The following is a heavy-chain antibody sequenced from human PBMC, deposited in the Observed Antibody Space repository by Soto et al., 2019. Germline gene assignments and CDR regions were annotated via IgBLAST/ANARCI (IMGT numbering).Heavy chain of an antibody. Sequence: ASVKVSCKASGYTFTSYGISWVRQAPGQGLEWMGWISAYNGNTNYAQKLQGRVTMTTDTSTSTAYMELRSLRSDDAAVYYCASYRERTKVTTLENFDYWGQGTLVTVSS. J-gene: IGHJ4*02. CDR1: GYTFTSYG. D-gene: IGHD4-17*01. CDR3: ASYRERTKVTTLENFDY. V-gene: IGHV1-18*01. CDR2: ISAYNGNT.